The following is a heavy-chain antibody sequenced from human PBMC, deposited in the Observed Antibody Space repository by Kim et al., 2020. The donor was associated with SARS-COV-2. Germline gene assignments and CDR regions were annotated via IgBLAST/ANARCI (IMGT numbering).Heavy chain of an antibody. J-gene: IGHJ4*02. D-gene: IGHD3-3*02. Sequence: GGSLRLSCAASGFTFDDYTKHWVRQAPGQGLEWVSLISWDGGSTYYADSVKGRFTISRDNSKNSLYLQMNSLITEDTALYYCAKDGSSFIDYWGQGTLVTVSS. CDR1: GFTFDDYT. CDR3: AKDGSSFIDY. CDR2: ISWDGGST. V-gene: IGHV3-43*01.